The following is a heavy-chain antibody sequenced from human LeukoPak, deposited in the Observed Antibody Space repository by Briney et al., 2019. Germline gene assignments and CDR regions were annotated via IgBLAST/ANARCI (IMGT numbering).Heavy chain of an antibody. Sequence: SETLSLTCAVYGGSFSGYYWSWIRQPPGKGLEWIGSLYYTGSTYYNPSLKSRVTISVDTAKNKFFLRLGSVTAADTAVYFCARIVQITGTIPHWGQGTLVTVSS. CDR2: LYYTGST. V-gene: IGHV4-34*01. CDR1: GGSFSGYY. D-gene: IGHD1-1*01. J-gene: IGHJ4*02. CDR3: ARIVQITGTIPH.